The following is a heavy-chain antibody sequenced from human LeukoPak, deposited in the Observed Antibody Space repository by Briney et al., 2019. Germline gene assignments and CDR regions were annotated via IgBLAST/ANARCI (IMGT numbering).Heavy chain of an antibody. CDR2: IYYSGST. Sequence: SETLSLTCTVSGGSISSYYWGWIRQPPGKGLEWIGYIYYSGSTNYNPSLKSRVTISVDTSKNQFSLKLSSVTAADTAVYYRARGWATVIVGFDPWGQGTLVTVSS. CDR3: ARGWATVIVGFDP. CDR1: GGSISSYY. J-gene: IGHJ5*02. D-gene: IGHD4-17*01. V-gene: IGHV4-59*01.